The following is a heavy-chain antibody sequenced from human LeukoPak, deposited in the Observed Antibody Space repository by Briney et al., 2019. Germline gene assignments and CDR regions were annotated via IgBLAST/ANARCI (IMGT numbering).Heavy chain of an antibody. V-gene: IGHV4-59*01. D-gene: IGHD6-13*01. CDR3: ARGQGIAAAGDAFDI. Sequence: SETLSLTCTVSGGSISSYYWSWIRQPPGKGLEWIGYIYYSGSTNYNPSLKSRVTISVDTSKNQFSLTLSSVTAADTAVYYCARGQGIAAAGDAFDIWGQGTMVTVAS. CDR1: GGSISSYY. CDR2: IYYSGST. J-gene: IGHJ3*02.